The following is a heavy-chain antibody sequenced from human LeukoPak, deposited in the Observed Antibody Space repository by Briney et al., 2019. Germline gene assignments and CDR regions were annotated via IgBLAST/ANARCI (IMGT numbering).Heavy chain of an antibody. Sequence: RASVKVSCKASGYTFTGYYMHWVRQAPGQGLEWMGWINPNSGGTNYAQKFQGRVTMTRDTSISTAYMELSRLRSDDTAVYYCARSPHILTGENFDYWGQGTLLTVSS. V-gene: IGHV1-2*02. CDR3: ARSPHILTGENFDY. CDR2: INPNSGGT. CDR1: GYTFTGYY. J-gene: IGHJ4*02. D-gene: IGHD3-9*01.